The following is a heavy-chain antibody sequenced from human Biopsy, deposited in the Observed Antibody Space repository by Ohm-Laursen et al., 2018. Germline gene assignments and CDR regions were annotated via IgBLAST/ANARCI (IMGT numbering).Heavy chain of an antibody. J-gene: IGHJ4*02. Sequence: GTLSLTCIVSGGSVSGYYWSWIRQPPGKGLEWIGYIYYNGSTNYNPSLKSRVTISVDTSKNQFSLKLNSVTVADTAVFYCARRGSGGRSFDYWGQGTLVTVSS. D-gene: IGHD2-15*01. CDR2: IYYNGST. CDR3: ARRGSGGRSFDY. V-gene: IGHV4-59*08. CDR1: GGSVSGYY.